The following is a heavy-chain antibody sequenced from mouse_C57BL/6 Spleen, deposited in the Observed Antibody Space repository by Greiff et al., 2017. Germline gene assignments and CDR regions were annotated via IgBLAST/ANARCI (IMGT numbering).Heavy chain of an antibody. CDR1: GYTFTSYW. J-gene: IGHJ4*01. V-gene: IGHV1-50*01. CDR2: IDPSDSYT. D-gene: IGHD1-1*01. Sequence: QVQLQQPGAELVKPGASVKLSCKASGYTFTSYWMQWVKQRPGQGLEWIGEIDPSDSYTNYNQKFKGKATLTVDTSSSTAYMQLSSLTSEDSAVYYCARRVYYGSSLYYAMDYWGQGTSVTVSS. CDR3: ARRVYYGSSLYYAMDY.